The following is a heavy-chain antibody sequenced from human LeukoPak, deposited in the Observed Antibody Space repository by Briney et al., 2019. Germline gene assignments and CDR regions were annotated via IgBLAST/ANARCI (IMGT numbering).Heavy chain of an antibody. V-gene: IGHV4-38-2*01. Sequence: PPETLSLTCAVSGYSISSGYYWGWIRQPPGKGLEWIGSIYHSGSTYYNPSLKSRVTISVDTSKNQFSLKLSSVTAADTAVYYCARRYCSSASCYGYFDYWGQGTLVTVSS. CDR3: ARRYCSSASCYGYFDY. D-gene: IGHD2-2*01. CDR2: IYHSGST. J-gene: IGHJ4*02. CDR1: GYSISSGYY.